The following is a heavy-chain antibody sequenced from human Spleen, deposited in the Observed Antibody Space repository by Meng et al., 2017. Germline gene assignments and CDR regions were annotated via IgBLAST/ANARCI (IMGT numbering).Heavy chain of an antibody. D-gene: IGHD1-26*01. CDR1: GGSISSSTYY. V-gene: IGHV4-39*07. J-gene: IGHJ3*02. CDR2: IYYSGRT. CDR3: ARDRYSGSNFDAFDI. Sequence: LQLQESGPVLMKPSETLSLTCTVSGGSISSSTYYWGWIRQPPGKGLEWIGSIYYSGRTYYNPSLKSRVTISLDTSKNQFSLRLSSVTAADTAVYYCARDRYSGSNFDAFDIWGQGTLVTVSS.